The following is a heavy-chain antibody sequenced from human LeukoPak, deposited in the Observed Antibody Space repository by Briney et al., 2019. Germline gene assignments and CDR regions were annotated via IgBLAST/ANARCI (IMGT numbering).Heavy chain of an antibody. CDR3: ATLATPSTMAARGRSWSES. CDR2: IHYNGNT. Sequence: SETLSLTCSVSGDSISSYYWTWIRQTPGKGLQWIAYIHYNGNTKTNPSLKSRVTISLDTSKNQFSLKLTSLTAADTAVYYCATLATPSTMAARGRSWSESWGQGTLVTVSS. CDR1: GDSISSYY. V-gene: IGHV4-59*12. J-gene: IGHJ5*02. D-gene: IGHD6-6*01.